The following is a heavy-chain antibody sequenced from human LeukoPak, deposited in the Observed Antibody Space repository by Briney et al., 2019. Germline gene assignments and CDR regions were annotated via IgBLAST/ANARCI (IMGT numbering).Heavy chain of an antibody. V-gene: IGHV1-69*04. CDR1: GGTFSSSA. CDR3: ARDQGLTAPPPYGLDV. Sequence: ASAKVSCKTSGGTFSSSAITWVRQAPGQGLEWMGRIIPVLNITSYAQKFQGRVTITADTSTSTVYMELSSLRSEETAVYYCARDQGLTAPPPYGLDVWGQGTTVIVSS. J-gene: IGHJ6*02. D-gene: IGHD5-18*01. CDR2: IIPVLNIT.